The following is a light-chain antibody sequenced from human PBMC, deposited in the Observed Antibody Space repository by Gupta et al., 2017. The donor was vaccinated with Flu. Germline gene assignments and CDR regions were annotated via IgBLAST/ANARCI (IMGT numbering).Light chain of an antibody. CDR1: SGTIASYF. Sequence: GKTVAISCTRSSGTIASYFVQWYHHRPGTSPTIVIYEDKHRPSGVPDRFSGSIDRSSNSASLTISGLKREDEADYYCQSYDGSNHWVFGGGTKLTVL. CDR2: EDK. V-gene: IGLV6-57*01. CDR3: QSYDGSNHWV. J-gene: IGLJ3*02.